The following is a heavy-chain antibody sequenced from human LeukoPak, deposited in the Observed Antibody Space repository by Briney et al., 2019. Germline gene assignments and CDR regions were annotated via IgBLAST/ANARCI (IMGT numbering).Heavy chain of an antibody. J-gene: IGHJ4*02. CDR2: TNHSGST. CDR3: ASTYGGNSVFDY. CDR1: GGSFSGYY. D-gene: IGHD4-23*01. V-gene: IGHV4-34*01. Sequence: SETLSLTCAVYGGSFSGYYWSWIRQPPGKGLEWIGETNHSGSTNYNPSLKSRVTISVDTSKNQFSLKLSSVTAADTAVYYCASTYGGNSVFDYWGQGTLVTVSS.